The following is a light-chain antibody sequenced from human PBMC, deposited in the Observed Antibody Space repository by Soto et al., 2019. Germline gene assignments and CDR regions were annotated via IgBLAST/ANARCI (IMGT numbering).Light chain of an antibody. CDR3: QQTYRFPRT. CDR1: QSITNY. J-gene: IGKJ1*01. V-gene: IGKV1-39*01. CDR2: IAS. Sequence: DIQMTQSPSSLSASVGDRVTITCRASQSITNYLNWYQQRPGRAPKLLIYIASSLQSGVTSRFSGSGSETDFTLTISSLQPEDFSTYYCQQTYRFPRTFGQGTKVEI.